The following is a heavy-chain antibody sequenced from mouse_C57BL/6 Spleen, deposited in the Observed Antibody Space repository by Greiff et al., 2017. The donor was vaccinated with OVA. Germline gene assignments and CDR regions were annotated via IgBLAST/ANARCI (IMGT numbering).Heavy chain of an antibody. CDR2: LDPETGGT. D-gene: IGHD2-3*01. J-gene: IGHJ4*01. Sequence: QVQLQQSGAELVRPGASVTLSCKASGYTITDYAMHWVKQTPVHGLEWIGALDPETGGTAYNQKFKGKAILTADNSSSTAYIELRSLASYDSAVYYCISYDGYYLYAMDYWGQGTSVTVSS. CDR3: ISYDGYYLYAMDY. V-gene: IGHV1-15*01. CDR1: GYTITDYA.